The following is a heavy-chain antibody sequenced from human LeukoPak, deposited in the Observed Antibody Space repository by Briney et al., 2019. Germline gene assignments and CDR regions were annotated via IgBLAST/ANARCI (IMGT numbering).Heavy chain of an antibody. CDR1: GFTFDNYA. V-gene: IGHV3-43*02. J-gene: IGHJ4*02. Sequence: GGSLRLSCAASGFTFDNYAMHWVRQAPGSGLEWVSFISGDDNTYYADSLKGRFTVSRDNSKNSLYLQMHSLRTEDTDLYYCAKDMAVGILPDYWGRGTLVTVSS. CDR3: AKDMAVGILPDY. D-gene: IGHD2-15*01. CDR2: ISGDDNT.